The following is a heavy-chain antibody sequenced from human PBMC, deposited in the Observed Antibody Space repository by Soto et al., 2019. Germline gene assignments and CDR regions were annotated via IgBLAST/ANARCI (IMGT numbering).Heavy chain of an antibody. J-gene: IGHJ4*02. V-gene: IGHV3-7*05. CDR2: IKQDGSEK. CDR1: GFTFSSYW. CDR3: ARDGTLVRLFGELQTPLYFDY. D-gene: IGHD3-10*02. Sequence: GGSLRLSCAASGFTFSSYWMSWVRQAPGKGLEWVANIKQDGSEKYYVDSVKGRFTISRDNAKNSLYLQMNSLRAEDTAVYYCARDGTLVRLFGELQTPLYFDYWGQGTLVTVSS.